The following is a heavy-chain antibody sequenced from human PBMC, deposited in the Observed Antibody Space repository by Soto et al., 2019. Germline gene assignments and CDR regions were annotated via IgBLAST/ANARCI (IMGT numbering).Heavy chain of an antibody. V-gene: IGHV1-18*01. Sequence: QVQLVQSGPEVKKPGASVKVSCKASGYIFSSHGVSWVRQAPGQGLEWRGWIGVYNGGTKYEQKFQGRGTLTTDTSTSTAYMELRSLRSDDTAVYYCARDPPGKNDLDYWGQGTLVTVSS. CDR1: GYIFSSHG. CDR2: IGVYNGGT. CDR3: ARDPPGKNDLDY. D-gene: IGHD1-1*01. J-gene: IGHJ4*02.